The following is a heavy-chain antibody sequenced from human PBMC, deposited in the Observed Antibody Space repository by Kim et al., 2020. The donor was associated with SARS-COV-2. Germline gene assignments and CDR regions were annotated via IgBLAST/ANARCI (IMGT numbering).Heavy chain of an antibody. D-gene: IGHD3-10*01. CDR3: AREPFYYGSGSYPYYFDY. CDR2: IIGNGAST. J-gene: IGHJ4*02. Sequence: GGSLRLSCAASGFTFISNGMSWVRQAPGKGLEWVSTIIGNGASTEYADSVKGRFTISRDNSNSTLYLQMNSLRADDTAVYFCAREPFYYGSGSYPYYFDYWGQGTLVTVSS. CDR1: GFTFISNG. V-gene: IGHV3-23*01.